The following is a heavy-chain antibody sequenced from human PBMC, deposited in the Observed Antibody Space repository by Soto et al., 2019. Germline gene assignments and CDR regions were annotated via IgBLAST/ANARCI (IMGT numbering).Heavy chain of an antibody. CDR1: GFTFSSYG. CDR2: IWYDGSNK. Sequence: PGGSLRLSCAASGFTFSSYGMHWVRQAPGKGLEWVAVIWYDGSNKYYADSVKGRFTISRDNSKNTLYLQMNSLRAEDTAVYYCARARGGYDPDDAFDIWGQGTMVTVSS. D-gene: IGHD5-12*01. CDR3: ARARGGYDPDDAFDI. J-gene: IGHJ3*02. V-gene: IGHV3-33*01.